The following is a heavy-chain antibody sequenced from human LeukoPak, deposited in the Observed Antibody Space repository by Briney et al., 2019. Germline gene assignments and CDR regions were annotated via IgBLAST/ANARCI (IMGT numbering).Heavy chain of an antibody. CDR2: ISAYNGNT. J-gene: IGHJ4*02. D-gene: IGHD2-2*01. CDR3: ARFSGWDIVVVPAADLFDY. V-gene: IGHV1-18*04. Sequence: ASMKVSCKASGYTFTSYGISWVRQAPGQGLEWMGWISAYNGNTNYAQKLQGRVTMTTDTSTSTAYMELRSLRSDDTAVYYCARFSGWDIVVVPAADLFDYWGQGTLVTVSS. CDR1: GYTFTSYG.